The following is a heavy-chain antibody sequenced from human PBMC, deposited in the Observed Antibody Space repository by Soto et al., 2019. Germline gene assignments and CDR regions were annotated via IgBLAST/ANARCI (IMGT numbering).Heavy chain of an antibody. CDR2: IYYSGST. CDR1: GGSISSYY. Sequence: PSETLSLTCTVSGGSISSYYWGWIRQPPGKGLEWIGYIYYSGSTNYNPSLKSRVTISVDTSKNQFSLKLSSVTAADTAVYYCARGAPAAIVYYYGMDVWGQGTTVTVSS. V-gene: IGHV4-59*01. D-gene: IGHD2-2*02. CDR3: ARGAPAAIVYYYGMDV. J-gene: IGHJ6*02.